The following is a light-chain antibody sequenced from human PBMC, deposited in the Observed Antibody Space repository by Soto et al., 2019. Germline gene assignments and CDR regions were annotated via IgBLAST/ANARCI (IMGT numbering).Light chain of an antibody. J-gene: IGLJ1*01. CDR2: DVN. CDR3: SSYTSSSTYV. V-gene: IGLV2-14*01. CDR1: SSDVGYYNY. Sequence: QSVLTQPASVSGSPGEWIAISCTGTSSDVGYYNYVSWYQQHPGKAPNVMIYDVNNRPSGVPDRFSGSKSGNTASLTISGLQAEDEADYYCSSYTSSSTYVFGTGTKVTVL.